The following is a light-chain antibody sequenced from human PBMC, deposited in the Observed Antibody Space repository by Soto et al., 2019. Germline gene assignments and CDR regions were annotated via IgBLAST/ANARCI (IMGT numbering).Light chain of an antibody. J-gene: IGLJ1*01. V-gene: IGLV2-14*01. CDR3: SSYTSSSINYV. Sequence: QSVLTQPASGSGSPGQSITISCTGTSSDVGGYNYVSWYQQHPGKAPKLMIYDVSNRPSGVSNRFSGSKSGNTASLTIPGLQAEDAADYYCSSYTSSSINYVFGTGTNVTVL. CDR2: DVS. CDR1: SSDVGGYNY.